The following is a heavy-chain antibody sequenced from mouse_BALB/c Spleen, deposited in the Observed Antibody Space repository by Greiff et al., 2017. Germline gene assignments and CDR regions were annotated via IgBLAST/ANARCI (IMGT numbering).Heavy chain of an antibody. V-gene: IGHV1-55*01. D-gene: IGHD4-1*01. CDR3: ARWDLTGFYAMDY. CDR2: IYPGSGST. Sequence: QVQLQQPGAELVKPGTSVKLSCKASGYNFTSYWINWVKLRPGQGLEWIGDIYPGSGSTNYNEKFKSKATLTVDTSSSTAYMQLSSLASEDSALYYCARWDLTGFYAMDYWGQGTSVTVSS. CDR1: GYNFTSYW. J-gene: IGHJ4*01.